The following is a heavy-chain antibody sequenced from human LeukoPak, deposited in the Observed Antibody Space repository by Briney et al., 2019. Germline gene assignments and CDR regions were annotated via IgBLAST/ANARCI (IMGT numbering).Heavy chain of an antibody. J-gene: IGHJ5*02. CDR3: ARDFSAQVPVTIHDNWFDP. D-gene: IGHD2-2*01. Sequence: GGSLRLSCAASGFTFRSYWMSWLRQAPGKGPEWVANIRQDGSEKYYTDSVKGRFTISRDNAKKSLYLQMNSLRADDTAMYYCARDFSAQVPVTIHDNWFDPWGQGTLDIVSS. V-gene: IGHV3-7*01. CDR1: GFTFRSYW. CDR2: IRQDGSEK.